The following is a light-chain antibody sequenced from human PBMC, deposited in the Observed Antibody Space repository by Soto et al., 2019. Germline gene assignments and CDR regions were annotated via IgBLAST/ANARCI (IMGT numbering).Light chain of an antibody. J-gene: IGKJ5*01. CDR2: DAS. CDR3: QQRSNWPPI. CDR1: QSVSSY. V-gene: IGKV3-11*01. Sequence: EIVLTQSPATLSLSPGERASVSCRASQSVSSYLAWYQQKPGQAPRLLIYDASNRATGIPARFSGSGSGTDFTLTISSLEPEDFAVYYCQQRSNWPPIFGQGTRLEI.